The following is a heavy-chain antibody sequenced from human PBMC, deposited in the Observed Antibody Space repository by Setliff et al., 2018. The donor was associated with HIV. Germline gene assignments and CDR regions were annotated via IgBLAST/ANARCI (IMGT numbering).Heavy chain of an antibody. V-gene: IGHV4-39*01. Sequence: PSETLSLTCAVSGGSVSSPSYYWGWIRQPPGKGLEWIGSVYNSGITFKNPSLKSRVSISVDRSGYQLSLKLTSMTAADTAVYYCARSQPDTIFGVVVFDSWGQGTLVTSPQ. CDR1: GGSVSSPSYY. CDR2: VYNSGIT. D-gene: IGHD3-3*01. J-gene: IGHJ4*02. CDR3: ARSQPDTIFGVVVFDS.